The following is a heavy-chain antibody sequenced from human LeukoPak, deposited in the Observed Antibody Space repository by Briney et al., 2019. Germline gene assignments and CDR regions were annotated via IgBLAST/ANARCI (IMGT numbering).Heavy chain of an antibody. CDR3: AKTYYYYDSSGYYYYSYFQH. V-gene: IGHV3-23*01. Sequence: GGSLRLYCAASGFTFNSYAMSWVRQAPGKGLEWVSAISGSGGSTYYADSVKGRFTISRDNSKNTLYLQMNSLRAEDTAVYYCAKTYYYYDSSGYYYYSYFQHWGQGTLVTVSS. J-gene: IGHJ1*01. CDR2: ISGSGGST. CDR1: GFTFNSYA. D-gene: IGHD3-22*01.